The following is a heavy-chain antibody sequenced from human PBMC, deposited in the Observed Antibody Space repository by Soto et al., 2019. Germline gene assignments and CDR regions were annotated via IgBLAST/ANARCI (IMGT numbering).Heavy chain of an antibody. D-gene: IGHD3-22*01. CDR1: GGSISSYY. J-gene: IGHJ5*02. CDR3: AIGAYYYERSGYYYISWFDP. V-gene: IGHV4-59*01. Sequence: QVQLQESGPGLVKPSEALSLTCTVSGGSISSYYWSWIRQPPGKGLEWIGYIYYSGSTNYNPSLRSRVTISVDTSKNQFSMKPSSVTAADTDVYYCAIGAYYYERSGYYYISWFDPWGQGTLVTVSS. CDR2: IYYSGST.